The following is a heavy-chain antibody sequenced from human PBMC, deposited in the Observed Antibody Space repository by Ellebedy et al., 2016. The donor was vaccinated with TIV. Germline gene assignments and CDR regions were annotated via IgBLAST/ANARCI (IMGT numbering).Heavy chain of an antibody. D-gene: IGHD3-10*01. Sequence: ASVKVSXXASGYTFTGYYMHWVRQAPGQGLEWMGWINPNSGGTNYAQKFQGRVTMTRDTSISTAYMELSRLRSDDTAVYYCARDPNGSGSPYYYGMDVWGQGTTVTVSS. CDR1: GYTFTGYY. CDR3: ARDPNGSGSPYYYGMDV. V-gene: IGHV1-2*02. CDR2: INPNSGGT. J-gene: IGHJ6*02.